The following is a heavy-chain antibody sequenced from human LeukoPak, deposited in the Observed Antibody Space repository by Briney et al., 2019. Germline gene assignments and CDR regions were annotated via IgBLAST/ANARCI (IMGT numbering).Heavy chain of an antibody. CDR1: GDSVSNYTTA. CDR3: ARGYYCDS. V-gene: IGHV6-1*01. CDR2: TYYRSKWYN. J-gene: IGHJ4*02. Sequence: SQTLSLTCAISGDSVSNYTTAWNWIRQSPSRGLEWLGRTYYRSKWYNEYAVSAKSRITVDPDTSKNQFSLQLSSVTPEDTAVYYCARGYYCDSWGQGTLVTVSS.